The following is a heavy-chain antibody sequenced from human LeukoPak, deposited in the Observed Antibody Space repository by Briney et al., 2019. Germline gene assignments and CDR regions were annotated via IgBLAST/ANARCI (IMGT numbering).Heavy chain of an antibody. V-gene: IGHV4-30-2*01. CDR3: ARDLRGSSSWSDGFDY. CDR1: GGSISSGGYY. CDR2: IYHSGST. Sequence: ASQTLSLTCTVSGGSISSGGYYWSWIRQPPGKGLEWIGYIYHSGSTYYNPSLKSRVTISVDRSKNQFSLKLSSVTAADTAVYYCARDLRGSSSWSDGFDYWGQGTLVTVSS. J-gene: IGHJ4*02. D-gene: IGHD6-13*01.